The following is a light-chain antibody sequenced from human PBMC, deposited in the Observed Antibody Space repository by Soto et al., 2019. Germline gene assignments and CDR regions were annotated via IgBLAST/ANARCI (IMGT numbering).Light chain of an antibody. V-gene: IGKV3-20*01. CDR2: DAS. CDR3: QQYASSPLT. CDR1: QSVSSSY. J-gene: IGKJ5*01. Sequence: EIELTQSPCTLSLSPGERATLSFRSSQSVSSSYLAWYQQKPGQAPRLLIYDASSRATGIPDRFSGSGSGTDFTLTISRLQPEDFAVYYCQQYASSPLTFGGGTRLEIK.